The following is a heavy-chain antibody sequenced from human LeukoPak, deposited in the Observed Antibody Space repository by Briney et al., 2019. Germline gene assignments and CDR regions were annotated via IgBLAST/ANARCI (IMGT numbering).Heavy chain of an antibody. Sequence: GGSLTLSCAASEFTFSNYAMNWVRQPPGKGLEWVSGISGGGGSRYYADAAKGRCTISRDNSKNPLYLQMDSLRAEDTVVYYCARDSAHIVVVPVVIPPGLDNWFDPWGQGTLVTVSS. CDR1: EFTFSNYA. J-gene: IGHJ5*02. CDR3: ARDSAHIVVVPVVIPPGLDNWFDP. D-gene: IGHD2-2*01. CDR2: ISGGGGSR. V-gene: IGHV3-23*01.